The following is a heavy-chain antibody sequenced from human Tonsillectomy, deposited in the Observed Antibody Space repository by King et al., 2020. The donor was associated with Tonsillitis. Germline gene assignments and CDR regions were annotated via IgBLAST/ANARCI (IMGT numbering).Heavy chain of an antibody. J-gene: IGHJ6*03. CDR1: GFTFSNYA. CDR2: ISYDGTKK. D-gene: IGHD3-16*01. V-gene: IGHV3-30*04. CDR3: AGDYDYYMDV. Sequence: VQLVESGGGVVQPGRSLRLSCAASGFTFSNYAMHWVRQAPGKGLEWVAVISYDGTKKYYADSVKGRFTISRDNSQNTLYLQMNSLRPEDTAAYYCAGDYDYYMDVWGKGTTVTVSS.